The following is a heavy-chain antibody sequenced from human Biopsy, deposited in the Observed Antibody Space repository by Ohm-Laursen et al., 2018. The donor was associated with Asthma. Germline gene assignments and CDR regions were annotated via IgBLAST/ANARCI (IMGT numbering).Heavy chain of an antibody. CDR3: ARAVDYSHYYGIDV. J-gene: IGHJ6*02. CDR2: IRVYNGNT. D-gene: IGHD3-10*01. Sequence: SAKVSCKTSGYTFNSAGITWVRQAPGQGLAWMGWIRVYNGNTKVAQKLQDRVTMITDTSTSTAYMELRSLRSDDTAVYFCARAVDYSHYYGIDVWGQGTTVTVS. CDR1: GYTFNSAG. V-gene: IGHV1-18*01.